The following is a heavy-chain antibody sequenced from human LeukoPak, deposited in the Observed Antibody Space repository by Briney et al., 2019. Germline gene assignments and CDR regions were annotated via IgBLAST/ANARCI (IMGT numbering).Heavy chain of an antibody. CDR2: MNPNSGYT. J-gene: IGHJ4*02. Sequence: ASRKCSCKASGDAFTSLDINWVRHATKQGLEWMGWMNPNSGYTGSAQKFQGRLTMTRDTSISTAYMELTSLTSEDTAMYYCARVAGSADYWGQGTLVTVSS. V-gene: IGHV1-8*01. CDR3: ARVAGSADY. D-gene: IGHD6-19*01. CDR1: GDAFTSLD.